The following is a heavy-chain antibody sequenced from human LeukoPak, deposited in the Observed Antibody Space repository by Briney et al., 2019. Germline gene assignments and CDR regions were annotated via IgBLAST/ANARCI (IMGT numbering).Heavy chain of an antibody. CDR2: IYHSGST. V-gene: IGHV4-4*02. Sequence: SETLSLTCAVSGGSISSSNWWSWVRQPPGKGLEWIGEIYHSGSTNYNPSLKTRVTISVDKSKNQFSLKLSSVTAADTAVYYCASCFCSGSCYSSYFDYWGKGTLVTVSS. CDR3: ASCFCSGSCYSSYFDY. D-gene: IGHD2-15*01. J-gene: IGHJ4*02. CDR1: GGSISSSNW.